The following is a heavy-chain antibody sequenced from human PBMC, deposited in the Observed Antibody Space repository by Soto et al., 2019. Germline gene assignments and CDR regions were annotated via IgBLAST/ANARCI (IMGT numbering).Heavy chain of an antibody. V-gene: IGHV4-39*01. D-gene: IGHD6-13*01. CDR1: GGSISSSSYY. CDR2: IYYSGST. J-gene: IGHJ6*02. Sequence: SETLSLTCTVSGGSISSSSYYWGWIRQPPGKGLEWIGSIYYSGSTYYNPSLKSRVTISVDTSKNQFSLKLSSVTAADTAVYYCARLEQQLEIYYYYYYGMDVWGQGTTVTVSS. CDR3: ARLEQQLEIYYYYYYGMDV.